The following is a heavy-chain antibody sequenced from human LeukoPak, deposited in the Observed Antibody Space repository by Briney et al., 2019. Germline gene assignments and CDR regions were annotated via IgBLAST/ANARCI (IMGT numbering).Heavy chain of an antibody. CDR3: ARGHYYYYMDV. V-gene: IGHV3-48*01. Sequence: PGGSLRLSYAASGFTFSSYSMNWVRQAPGKGLEWISYISGTGNTIYYADSVKGRFTISRDNAKNSLYLQMNSLTAEDTAVYYCARGHYYYYMDVWGKGTTVTVSS. CDR2: ISGTGNTI. J-gene: IGHJ6*03. CDR1: GFTFSSYS.